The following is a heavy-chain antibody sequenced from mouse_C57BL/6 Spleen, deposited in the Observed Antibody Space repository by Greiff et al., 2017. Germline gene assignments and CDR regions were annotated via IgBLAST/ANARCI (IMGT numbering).Heavy chain of an antibody. V-gene: IGHV1-54*01. D-gene: IGHD6-1*01. CDR1: GYAFTNYL. CDR2: INPGSGGT. J-gene: IGHJ3*01. CDR3: ASGGGSTSFAD. Sequence: QVQLQQPGAELVRPGTSVKVSCKASGYAFTNYLIEWVKQRPGQGLEWIGVINPGSGGTNYNEKFKGKATLTADKSSSTAYMQLSSLTSEDSAVXFCASGGGSTSFADWGQGTLVTVSA.